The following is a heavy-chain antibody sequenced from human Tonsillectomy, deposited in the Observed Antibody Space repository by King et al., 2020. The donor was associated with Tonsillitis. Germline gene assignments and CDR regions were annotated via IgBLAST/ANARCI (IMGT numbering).Heavy chain of an antibody. D-gene: IGHD1-26*01. V-gene: IGHV1-2*02. CDR2: TNPNSGGP. CDR1: GYTFTGYN. Sequence: QLLQSGAEVMKPGASVKVSCKASGYTFTGYNMHWGRQAPGLGLELMVWTNPNSGGPNYAQKIQGRVTMARDTSISTAYMELNSLRSDDTAVYYCARGRGSYCFDYWGQGTLVTVSS. J-gene: IGHJ4*02. CDR3: ARGRGSYCFDY.